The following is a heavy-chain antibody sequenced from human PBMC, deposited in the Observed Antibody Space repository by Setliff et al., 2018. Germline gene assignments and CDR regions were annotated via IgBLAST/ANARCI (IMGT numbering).Heavy chain of an antibody. CDR2: VIPSTGNT. J-gene: IGHJ4*02. CDR1: GYTFTSYY. Sequence: ASVKVSCKASGYTFTSYYMHWARQAPGQGLEWMTMVIPSTGNTNYAQKFQGRVTMTADTSTNTVYMDLSSLGSEDTAVYYCVRERRGGHFDYWGQGTLVTVSS. CDR3: VRERRGGHFDY. V-gene: IGHV1-46*01.